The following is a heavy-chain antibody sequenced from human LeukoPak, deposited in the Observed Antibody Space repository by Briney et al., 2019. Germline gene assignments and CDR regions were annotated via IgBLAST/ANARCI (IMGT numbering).Heavy chain of an antibody. V-gene: IGHV4-4*07. J-gene: IGHJ5*02. Sequence: SETLSLTCNVSGVSISTHYWSWIRQPAGKGLEWIGRIYSSGSTDYNPSLKSRVTMSVDTSKNKFSLKLSSVTAADTAVYYCARDSGTTGEVKFDPWGQGTLVTVSS. CDR2: IYSSGST. D-gene: IGHD3-10*01. CDR3: ARDSGTTGEVKFDP. CDR1: GVSISTHY.